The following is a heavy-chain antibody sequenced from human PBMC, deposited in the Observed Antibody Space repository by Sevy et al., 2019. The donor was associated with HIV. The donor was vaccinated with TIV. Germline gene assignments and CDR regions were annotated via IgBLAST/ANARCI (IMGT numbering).Heavy chain of an antibody. Sequence: SETLSLTCAVSGYSISSGYYRGWIRQPPVKGLEWIGSIYHSGSTYYNPSLKSRVTISVDTSKNQFSLKLSSVTAADTAVYYCARADPIVVVPAAKGGWFDPWGQGTLVTVSS. D-gene: IGHD2-2*01. CDR1: GYSISSGYY. CDR2: IYHSGST. J-gene: IGHJ5*02. CDR3: ARADPIVVVPAAKGGWFDP. V-gene: IGHV4-38-2*01.